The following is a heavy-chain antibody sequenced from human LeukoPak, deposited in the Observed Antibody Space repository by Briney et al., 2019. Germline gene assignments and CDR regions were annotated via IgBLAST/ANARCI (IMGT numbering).Heavy chain of an antibody. CDR1: GGSISSYY. CDR2: IYYSGST. D-gene: IGHD3-10*01. Sequence: KSSETLSLTCTVSGGSISSYYWSWIRQPPGKGLEWIGYIYYSGSTNYNPSLKSRVIISVDTSKNQFSLNLSSVTAADTAVYYCARYYYGSGSYYGYIDYWGQGTLVTVSS. J-gene: IGHJ4*02. V-gene: IGHV4-59*01. CDR3: ARYYYGSGSYYGYIDY.